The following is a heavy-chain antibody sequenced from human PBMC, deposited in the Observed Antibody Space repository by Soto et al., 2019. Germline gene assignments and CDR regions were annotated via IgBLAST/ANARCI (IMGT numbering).Heavy chain of an antibody. J-gene: IGHJ6*02. CDR1: GFTFSDYY. CDR2: ISSSSSYT. D-gene: IGHD2-2*01. Sequence: GGSLRLSCAASGFTFSDYYMSWIRQAPGKGLEWVSYISSSSSYTNYADSVKGRFTISRDNAKNSLYLQMNSLRAEDTAVYYCASIIYCSSTSCLDYYYGMDVWGQGTTVTVSS. CDR3: ASIIYCSSTSCLDYYYGMDV. V-gene: IGHV3-11*06.